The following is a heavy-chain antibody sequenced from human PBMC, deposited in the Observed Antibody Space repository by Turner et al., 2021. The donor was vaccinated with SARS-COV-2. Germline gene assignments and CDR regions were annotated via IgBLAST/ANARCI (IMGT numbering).Heavy chain of an antibody. CDR3: AREHPPSSWQTYYFDF. CDR1: GFTFSSHG. D-gene: IGHD6-13*01. CDR2: IWYDGSNK. J-gene: IGHJ4*02. Sequence: QVQLVESGGGVVQPGRSLRLSCAASGFTFSSHGMHWVRQAPGKVLEWVAIIWYDGSNKYYADSVKGRFTISRDNSKNTLYLQMNSLRAEDTAVYYCAREHPPSSWQTYYFDFWGQGTLVTVSS. V-gene: IGHV3-33*01.